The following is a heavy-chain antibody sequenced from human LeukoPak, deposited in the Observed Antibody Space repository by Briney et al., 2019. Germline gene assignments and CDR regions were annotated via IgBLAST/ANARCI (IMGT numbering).Heavy chain of an antibody. D-gene: IGHD3-3*01. CDR2: FDPEDGET. CDR1: GYTLTELS. CDR3: ATQLDFWSGYYRSSYFDY. Sequence: ASVKVSCKVSGYTLTELSMHWVRQAPGKGLEWMGGFDPEDGETIYAQKFQGRVTMTEDTSTDTAYMELSNLRSEDTAVYYCATQLDFWSGYYRSSYFDYWGQGTLVTVSS. V-gene: IGHV1-24*01. J-gene: IGHJ4*02.